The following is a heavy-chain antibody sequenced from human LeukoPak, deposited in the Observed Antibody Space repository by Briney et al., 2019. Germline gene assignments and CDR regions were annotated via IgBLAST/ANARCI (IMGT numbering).Heavy chain of an antibody. D-gene: IGHD6-19*01. Sequence: SETLSLTCTVSGGSISSSSYYWGWIRQPPGKGLEWIGSIYYSGITYYNPSLKSRVTMSVDTSKNQFSLNLTSVTAVDTTIFYCARRAVAGTAAFDVWGQGTFVTVSS. CDR1: GGSISSSSYY. V-gene: IGHV4-39*01. CDR3: ARRAVAGTAAFDV. CDR2: IYYSGIT. J-gene: IGHJ3*01.